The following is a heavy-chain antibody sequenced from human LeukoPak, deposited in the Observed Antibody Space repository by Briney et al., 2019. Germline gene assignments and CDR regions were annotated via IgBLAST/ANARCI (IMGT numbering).Heavy chain of an antibody. CDR3: ANEEPSTQHDY. D-gene: IGHD1-1*01. V-gene: IGHV4-34*01. J-gene: IGHJ4*02. CDR1: GGSFSGYY. CDR2: INHSGST. Sequence: KSSETLSLTCAVYGGSFSGYYWTWIRQPPGKGLEWIGEINHSGSTNYNPSLKSRVTISVDTSKNQFSLKLSSVTAADTAVYYCANEEPSTQHDYWGQGTLVTVSS.